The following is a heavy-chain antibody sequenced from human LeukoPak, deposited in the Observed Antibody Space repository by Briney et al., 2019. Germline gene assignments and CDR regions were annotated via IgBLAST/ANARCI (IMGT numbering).Heavy chain of an antibody. CDR1: GGSISSYY. Sequence: KPSETLSLTCTVSGGSISSYYWSWIRQPPGKGLEWIGYIYYTGSTNYNPSLKSRVTIPVDTSKNRFSLKLSSVTAADTAVYYCARSNPYRVYPVYCGHGTPVTVSS. D-gene: IGHD5/OR15-5a*01. J-gene: IGHJ4*01. CDR2: IYYTGST. CDR3: ARSNPYRVYPVY. V-gene: IGHV4-59*01.